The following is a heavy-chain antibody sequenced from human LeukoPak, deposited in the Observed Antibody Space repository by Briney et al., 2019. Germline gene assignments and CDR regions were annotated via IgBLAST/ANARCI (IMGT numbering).Heavy chain of an antibody. D-gene: IGHD3-10*02. Sequence: GASVKVSCKASGYTFTGYYMHWVRQAPGQGLEWMGWINPNSGGTNYAQKFQGRVTMTRDTSISTAYMELSRLRSDDTDVYYCAREWSPMFRNDAFDIWGQGTMVTVSS. CDR1: GYTFTGYY. CDR3: AREWSPMFRNDAFDI. CDR2: INPNSGGT. J-gene: IGHJ3*02. V-gene: IGHV1-2*02.